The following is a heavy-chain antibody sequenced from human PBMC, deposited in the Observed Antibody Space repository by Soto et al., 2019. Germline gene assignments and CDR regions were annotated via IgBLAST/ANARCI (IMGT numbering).Heavy chain of an antibody. Sequence: SVKVSCKASGGTFSSYAISWVRQAPGQGLEWMGGIIPIFGTANYAQKFQGRVTITADESTSTAYMELSSLRSEDTAVYYCARGTREHYYDSSGYLGPGYWGQGTLVTVS. CDR1: GGTFSSYA. V-gene: IGHV1-69*13. CDR2: IIPIFGTA. CDR3: ARGTREHYYDSSGYLGPGY. D-gene: IGHD3-22*01. J-gene: IGHJ4*02.